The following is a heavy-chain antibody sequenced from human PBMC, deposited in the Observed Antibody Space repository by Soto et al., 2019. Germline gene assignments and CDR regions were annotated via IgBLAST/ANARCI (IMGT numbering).Heavy chain of an antibody. D-gene: IGHD4-17*01. J-gene: IGHJ3*02. CDR3: AHYGDYRTAFDI. CDR1: GFSLSTSGVG. Sequence: QITLKESGPTLVKPTQTLTLTCTFSGFSLSTSGVGVGWLRQPPGKALEWLALIYWDDDKRYSPSLKSRLTIRKXXSKNQVVLTMTNMDPVDTGTYYCAHYGDYRTAFDIWGQGTMVTVSS. CDR2: IYWDDDK. V-gene: IGHV2-5*02.